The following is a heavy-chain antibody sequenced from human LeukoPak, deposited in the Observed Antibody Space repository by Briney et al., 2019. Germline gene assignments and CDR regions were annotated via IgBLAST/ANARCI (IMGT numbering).Heavy chain of an antibody. V-gene: IGHV3-33*08. Sequence: GGSLRLSCAASGFTFSSYGMHWVRQAPGKGLEWVAVIWYDGSNKYYADSVKGRFTISRDNSKNTLYLQMNSLRAEDTAVYYCARDMDGSGSYPARYYGMDVWGQGTTVTVCS. D-gene: IGHD3-10*01. CDR1: GFTFSSYG. J-gene: IGHJ6*02. CDR2: IWYDGSNK. CDR3: ARDMDGSGSYPARYYGMDV.